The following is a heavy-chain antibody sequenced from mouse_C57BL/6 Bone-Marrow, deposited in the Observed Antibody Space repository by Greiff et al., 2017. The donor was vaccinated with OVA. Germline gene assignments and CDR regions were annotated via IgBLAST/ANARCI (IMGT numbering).Heavy chain of an antibody. Sequence: QVQLQQSGAELVRPGASVKLSCKASGYTFTDYYINWVKQRPGQGLEWIARIYPGSGNTYYNEKFKGKATLTAEKSSSTAYMQLSSLTSEDSAVYVCSGTEDYCDYWGQGTTLTVSS. CDR3: SGTEDYCDY. CDR1: GYTFTDYY. D-gene: IGHD4-1*01. CDR2: IYPGSGNT. V-gene: IGHV1-76*01. J-gene: IGHJ2*01.